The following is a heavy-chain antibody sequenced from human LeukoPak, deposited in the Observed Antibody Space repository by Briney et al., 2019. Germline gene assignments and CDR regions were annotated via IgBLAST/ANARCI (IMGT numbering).Heavy chain of an antibody. CDR1: ASIFIPLT. V-gene: IGHV3-21*01. Sequence: GGSLRLSCSVSASIFIPLTMNWFRQSPGQGLEWVSSISTSSNYIFYSDSVKGRFNISRDNAKNSLFLDMTTLRAEYTSVKYCSSRIHGSTFHSEGYYPKWFDLWPRETVLTVSS. D-gene: IGHD3-3*01. J-gene: IGHJ5*02. CDR2: ISTSSNYI. CDR3: SSRIHGSTFHSEGYYPKWFDL.